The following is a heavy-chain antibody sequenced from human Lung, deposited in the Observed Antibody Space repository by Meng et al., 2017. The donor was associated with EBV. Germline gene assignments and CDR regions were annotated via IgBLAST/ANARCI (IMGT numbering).Heavy chain of an antibody. CDR2: IGPSGSAK. J-gene: IGHJ4*02. CDR1: GFTFTNYH. Sequence: VQSGGSGGGLLKPGGSLSLSCAASGFTFTNYHRTWVRQTPGKGLEWVSYIGPSGSAKFYADSVKGRFTISRDDAENSLYLQMNSLRVEDTAIYYCARAVGLDNWGQGTLVTVSS. CDR3: ARAVGLDN. V-gene: IGHV3-11*01.